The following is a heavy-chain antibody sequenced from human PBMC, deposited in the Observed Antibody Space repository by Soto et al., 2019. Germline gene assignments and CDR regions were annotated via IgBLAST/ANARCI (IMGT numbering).Heavy chain of an antibody. V-gene: IGHV3-73*01. CDR1: GFTFSASA. D-gene: IGHD4-17*01. Sequence: EVQLVESGGGLVQPGGSLKLSCAASGFTFSASAMHWVRQASGKGLEWVGRIRSKANSYATTYAASVKGRFTISRDDSKNTAHLQMNSLKTEDTAVYYCISMTTVTSFSDYWGQGTLVTVSS. J-gene: IGHJ4*02. CDR2: IRSKANSYAT. CDR3: ISMTTVTSFSDY.